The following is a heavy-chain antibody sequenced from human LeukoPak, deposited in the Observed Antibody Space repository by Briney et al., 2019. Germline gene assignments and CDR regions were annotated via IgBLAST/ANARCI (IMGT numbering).Heavy chain of an antibody. CDR3: ANLLGYSGSHYFDY. CDR1: GGTFSSYA. J-gene: IGHJ4*02. CDR2: IIPIFGTA. D-gene: IGHD1-26*01. V-gene: IGHV1-69*05. Sequence: SVKVSCKASGGTFSSYAISWVRQAPGQGLEWMGGIIPIFGTANYAQKFQGRVTITTDESTSTAYMELSSLRSEDTAVYYCANLLGYSGSHYFDYWGQGTLVTVSS.